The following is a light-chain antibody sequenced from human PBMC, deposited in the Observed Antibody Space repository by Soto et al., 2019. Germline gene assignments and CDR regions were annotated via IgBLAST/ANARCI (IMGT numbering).Light chain of an antibody. CDR3: QQSYSVPAT. CDR1: QSITSY. CDR2: GTS. J-gene: IGKJ3*01. V-gene: IGKV1-39*01. Sequence: DLQMTQSPSSLSASVGDTVTLTCRASQSITSYLNWYKQKPGKAPKMLIYGTSSLQSGVPSRSRGSGSVTDFTLTISGLQPDDFVAYNCQQSYSVPATFGPGTKVDIK.